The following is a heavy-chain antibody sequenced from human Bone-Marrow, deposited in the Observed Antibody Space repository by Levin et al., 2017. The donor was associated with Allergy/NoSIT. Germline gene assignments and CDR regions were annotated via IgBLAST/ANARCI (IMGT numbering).Heavy chain of an antibody. D-gene: IGHD6-19*01. CDR3: ARYRAWNGWSGDTLYI. Sequence: ASVKVSCKASGYTFTSHALNWVRQAPGQGLEWMGWISTNNGDPTYAQGFTGRFVFTLDSSVSTAYLQISSLRAEDSAVFFCARYRAWNGWSGDTLYIWGQGTAFSVSS. CDR1: GYTFTSHA. V-gene: IGHV7-4-1*02. J-gene: IGHJ3*02. CDR2: ISTNNGDP.